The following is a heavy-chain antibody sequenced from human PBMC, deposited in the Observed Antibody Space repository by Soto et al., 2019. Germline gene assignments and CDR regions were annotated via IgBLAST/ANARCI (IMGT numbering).Heavy chain of an antibody. CDR3: AKDQIVLVPAAQDY. CDR2: ISYDGSNK. CDR1: GFTFSSYG. J-gene: IGHJ4*02. D-gene: IGHD2-2*01. V-gene: IGHV3-30*18. Sequence: LRLSCAASGFTFSSYGMHWVRQAPGKGLEWVAVISYDGSNKYYADSVKGRFTISRDNSKNTLYLQMNSLRAEDTAVYYCAKDQIVLVPAAQDYWGQGTLVTVSS.